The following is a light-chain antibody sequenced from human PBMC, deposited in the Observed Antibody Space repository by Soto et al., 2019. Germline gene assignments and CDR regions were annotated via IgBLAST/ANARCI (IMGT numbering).Light chain of an antibody. V-gene: IGKV3-15*01. CDR1: QSVNSN. J-gene: IGKJ1*01. Sequence: EIVMTQSPATLSVSTGERATLSCRASQSVNSNLVWYQQKPGQAHRLLIYGASTRATGIPGRFSGSGYGTEFTLTISSLQSEDFAVYYCQQYNNWLWTFGQGTKVEIK. CDR3: QQYNNWLWT. CDR2: GAS.